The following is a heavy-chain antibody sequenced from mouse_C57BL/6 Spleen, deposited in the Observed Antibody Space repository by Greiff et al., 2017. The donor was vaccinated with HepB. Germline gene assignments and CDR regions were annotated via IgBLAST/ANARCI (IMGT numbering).Heavy chain of an antibody. V-gene: IGHV14-4*01. CDR2: IDPENGDT. CDR3: TTAIYDGYPFAY. D-gene: IGHD2-3*01. J-gene: IGHJ3*01. Sequence: EVQLQQSGAELVRPGASVKLSCTASGFNIKDDYMHWVKQRPEQGLEWIGWIDPENGDTEYASKFQGKATITADTSSNTAYLQLSSLTSEDTAVYYCTTAIYDGYPFAYWGQGTLVTVSA. CDR1: GFNIKDDY.